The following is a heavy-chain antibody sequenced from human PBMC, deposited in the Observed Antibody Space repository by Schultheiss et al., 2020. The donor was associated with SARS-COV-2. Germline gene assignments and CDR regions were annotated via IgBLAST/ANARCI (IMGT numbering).Heavy chain of an antibody. D-gene: IGHD6-6*01. CDR3: ARGGGVGAARPDWFDP. Sequence: GGSLRLSCAASGFTFSSYSMNWVRQAPGKGLEWVAVISYDGSNKYYADSVKGRFTISRDNSKNTLYLQMNSLRAEDTAVYYCARGGGVGAARPDWFDPWGQGTLVTVSS. CDR2: ISYDGSNK. J-gene: IGHJ5*02. CDR1: GFTFSSYS. V-gene: IGHV3-30*03.